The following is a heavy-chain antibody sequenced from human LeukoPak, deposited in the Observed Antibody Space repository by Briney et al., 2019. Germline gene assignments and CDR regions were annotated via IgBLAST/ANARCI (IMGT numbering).Heavy chain of an antibody. D-gene: IGHD3-3*01. Sequence: GWSLRLSCVASGFTFGSHAMNWVRQAPGKGLEWVSSISRNSLYMYYADSLKGRFTISRDNAKNSLYLQMDSLRAEDTAVYYCARDKVGHDFWSGYSDFWGQGTLVTVSS. CDR2: ISRNSLYM. V-gene: IGHV3-21*06. CDR3: ARDKVGHDFWSGYSDF. J-gene: IGHJ4*02. CDR1: GFTFGSHA.